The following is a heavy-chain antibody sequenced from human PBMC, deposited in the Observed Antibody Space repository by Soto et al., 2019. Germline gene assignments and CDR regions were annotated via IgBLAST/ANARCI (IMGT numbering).Heavy chain of an antibody. D-gene: IGHD5-18*01. CDR2: ISGNTGST. V-gene: IGHV3-23*01. Sequence: GGSLRLSCAASGFTFSSYAMSWVRQAPGKGLEWVSGISGNTGSTYYADSVKGRFTISRDNSKNTLYLQLNSPRAEDTAIYYCAKVVTSFYYYYYAMDVWGQGTTVTVS. J-gene: IGHJ6*02. CDR3: AKVVTSFYYYYYAMDV. CDR1: GFTFSSYA.